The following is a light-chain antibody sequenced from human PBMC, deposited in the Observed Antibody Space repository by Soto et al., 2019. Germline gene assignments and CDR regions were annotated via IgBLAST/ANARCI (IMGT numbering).Light chain of an antibody. CDR1: QSLNSY. V-gene: IGKV3-11*01. CDR3: QHRRNWPT. J-gene: IGKJ5*01. CDR2: DAS. Sequence: IPLLPSPGTLPLSPGESAPLSCRASQSLNSYLAWYQQKPGQAPRLLIYDASKRATGIPARFSGSGSGTDLTLTISNLEPEDFAVYYCQHRRNWPTSGQGTRLEIK.